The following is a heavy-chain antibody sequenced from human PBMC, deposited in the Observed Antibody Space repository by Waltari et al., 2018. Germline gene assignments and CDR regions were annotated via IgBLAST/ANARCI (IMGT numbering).Heavy chain of an antibody. J-gene: IGHJ4*02. Sequence: QVQLQESGPGLVKPSETLSLTCTVSGYSISSGYYWGWIRQPPGKGLEWIGSIYHSGRTYYNPSLKSRVTISVDTSKNQFSLKLSSVTAADTAVYYCAREYSSSSIRTVDYWGQGTLVTVSS. V-gene: IGHV4-38-2*02. D-gene: IGHD6-6*01. CDR1: GYSISSGYY. CDR2: IYHSGRT. CDR3: AREYSSSSIRTVDY.